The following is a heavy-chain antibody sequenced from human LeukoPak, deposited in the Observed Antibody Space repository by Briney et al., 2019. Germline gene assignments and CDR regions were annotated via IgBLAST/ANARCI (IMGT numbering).Heavy chain of an antibody. CDR2: ISYDGSNK. D-gene: IGHD6-19*01. J-gene: IGHJ4*02. V-gene: IGHV3-30*18. Sequence: GGSLRLSCAASGFTFSSYGMHWVRQAPGKGLEWVAVISYDGSNKYYADSVKGRFTISRDNSKNTLYLQMNSLRAEDTAVYYCAKVQQWLVLVSPIDYRGQGTLVTVSS. CDR1: GFTFSSYG. CDR3: AKVQQWLVLVSPIDY.